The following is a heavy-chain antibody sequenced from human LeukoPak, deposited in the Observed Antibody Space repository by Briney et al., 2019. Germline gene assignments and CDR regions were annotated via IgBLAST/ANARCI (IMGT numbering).Heavy chain of an antibody. V-gene: IGHV4-39*07. CDR3: ARDRIEYCSSTSCHPKRYYYYYYMDV. CDR1: GGSISSSSYY. J-gene: IGHJ6*03. D-gene: IGHD2-2*01. CDR2: IYYSGST. Sequence: SETLSLTCTVSGGSISSSSYYWGWIRQPPGKGLEWIGSIYYSGSTNYNPSLKSRVTISVDTSKNQFSPKLSSVTAADTAVYYCARDRIEYCSSTSCHPKRYYYYYYMDVWGKGTTVTVSS.